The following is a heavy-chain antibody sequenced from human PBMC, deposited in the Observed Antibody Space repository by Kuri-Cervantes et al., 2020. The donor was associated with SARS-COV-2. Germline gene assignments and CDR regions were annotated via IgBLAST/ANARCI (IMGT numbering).Heavy chain of an antibody. Sequence: SETLSLTCTVSGGSISSSSNYWGWIRQPPGKGLEWFVRIDYSGSNYYNPSLKSRVTISVDTPKNQFYLKLSAVTAAYTAVYYWRYSGWSGPYYYYMDVWGKGTTVTVSS. CDR3: RYSGWSGPYYYYMDV. CDR1: GGSISSSSNY. D-gene: IGHD3-3*01. V-gene: IGHV4-39*01. CDR2: IDYSGSN. J-gene: IGHJ6*03.